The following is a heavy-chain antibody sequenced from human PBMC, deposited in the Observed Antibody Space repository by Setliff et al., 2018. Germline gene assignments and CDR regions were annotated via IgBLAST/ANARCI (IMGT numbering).Heavy chain of an antibody. CDR3: ARETTAWGYVDTAMVTFIDQ. Sequence: PSETLSLTCTVSGYSIRSDYYWGWIRQPPGKGLEWIGNIYYGGSAYYNPSLKSRVTISVDTSKNQFSLKLSSVTAADTAVYYCARETTAWGYVDTAMVTFIDQWGQGTLVTVSS. CDR1: GYSIRSDYY. J-gene: IGHJ4*02. V-gene: IGHV4-38-2*02. CDR2: IYYGGSA. D-gene: IGHD5-18*01.